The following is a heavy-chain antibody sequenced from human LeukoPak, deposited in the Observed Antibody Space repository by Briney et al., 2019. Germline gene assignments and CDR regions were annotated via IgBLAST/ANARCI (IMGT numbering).Heavy chain of an antibody. D-gene: IGHD2-2*01. CDR3: ARVSSLGYYFDN. V-gene: IGHV4-59*11. CDR2: IYYSGST. CDR1: GGSSSRHY. Sequence: KPSETLSLTCTISGGSSSRHYWSWIRQTPEKGLEWIGYIYYSGSTNYNPSLESRVTISMDTSKNQFSLNLSSVTAADTAVYYCARVSSLGYYFDNWGQGTLLTVSS. J-gene: IGHJ4*02.